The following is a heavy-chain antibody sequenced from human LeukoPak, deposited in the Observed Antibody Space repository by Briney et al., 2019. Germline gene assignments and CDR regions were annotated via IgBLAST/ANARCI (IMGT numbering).Heavy chain of an antibody. J-gene: IGHJ5*02. CDR1: GGSISSYY. D-gene: IGHD3-9*01. CDR3: ARILPYLTGSWGWFDP. Sequence: SETLSLTCTVSGGSISSYYWSWIRQPAGKGLEWIGRIYTSGSTNYNPSLKSRVTISVDTSKNQFSLKLSSVTAADTAVYYCARILPYLTGSWGWFDPWGQGTLVTVSS. CDR2: IYTSGST. V-gene: IGHV4-4*07.